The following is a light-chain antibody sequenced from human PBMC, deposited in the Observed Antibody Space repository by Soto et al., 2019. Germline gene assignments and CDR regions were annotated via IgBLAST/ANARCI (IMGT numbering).Light chain of an antibody. Sequence: IVITQSTATLSVSPGDRATLSCRSSQPVNNNLAWYQHKPGQAPRLLIYGASTRATGIPARFSGSGSGTEFTLTISILQSEDFAVYYCQQYNNWPPITFGQGTRLEI. CDR2: GAS. CDR3: QQYNNWPPIT. CDR1: QPVNNN. V-gene: IGKV3-15*01. J-gene: IGKJ5*01.